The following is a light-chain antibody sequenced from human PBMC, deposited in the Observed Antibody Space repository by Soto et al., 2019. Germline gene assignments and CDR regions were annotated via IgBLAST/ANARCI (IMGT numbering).Light chain of an antibody. V-gene: IGKV3-20*01. CDR1: QSVSSSY. CDR3: KQYGNSPLT. CDR2: DAY. Sequence: EIVLTQSPGTLSLSPGERATLSCRASQSVSSSYLAWYQQKPGQAPRLLIYDAYSRATGIQDRFSGSGSGTDFTLTIRRLEPEDFAVYYCKQYGNSPLTVGGGTKVDIK. J-gene: IGKJ4*01.